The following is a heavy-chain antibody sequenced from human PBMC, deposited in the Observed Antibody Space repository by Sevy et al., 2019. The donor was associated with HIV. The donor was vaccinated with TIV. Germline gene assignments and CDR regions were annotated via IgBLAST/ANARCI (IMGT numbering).Heavy chain of an antibody. CDR3: AKDRVAVVGDAFDS. J-gene: IGHJ3*02. V-gene: IGHV3-23*01. CDR2: ISGSGGGP. D-gene: IGHD2-2*01. Sequence: GESLKISCAASGFPFSSYAMNWVRQAPGKGLEWVSAISGSGGGPYYADSVKGRLTISRDNSRTTLYLQMNSLISEDTAIYYCAKDRVAVVGDAFDSWGQGTMVTVSS. CDR1: GFPFSSYA.